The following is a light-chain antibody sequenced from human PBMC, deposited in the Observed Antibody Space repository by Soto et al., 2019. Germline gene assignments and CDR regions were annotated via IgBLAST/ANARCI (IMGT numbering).Light chain of an antibody. V-gene: IGKV1-27*01. J-gene: IGKJ3*01. CDR1: QDFGYF. CDR2: SAS. CDR3: QKYDSAPFT. Sequence: DIQMTQSPSSLSASVGDRVTITCRASQDFGYFLTWYQQRPGKVPKLIIYSASSLFSGAPSRFSGSRSGTDFTLTIFNLQPDDVATYYCQKYDSAPFTFGPGNKVEIK.